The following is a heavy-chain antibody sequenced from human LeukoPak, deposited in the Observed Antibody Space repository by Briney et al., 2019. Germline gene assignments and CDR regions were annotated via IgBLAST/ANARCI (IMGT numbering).Heavy chain of an antibody. J-gene: IGHJ4*02. V-gene: IGHV3-7*01. CDR1: GFTFSSYW. CDR2: IKEDGSEK. CDR3: ARVWSDGFDY. Sequence: GGSLRLSCAASGFTFSSYWMSWVRQAPGKGLEWVASIKEDGSEKYYVDSVKGRFTISRDNAKNSVYLQMNSLRAEDTAVYYCARVWSDGFDYWGQGTLVTVSS. D-gene: IGHD3-3*01.